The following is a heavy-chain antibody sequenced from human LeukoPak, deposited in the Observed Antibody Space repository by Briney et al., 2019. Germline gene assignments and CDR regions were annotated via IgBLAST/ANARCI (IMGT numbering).Heavy chain of an antibody. CDR2: ISSSGSTI. D-gene: IGHD6-19*01. CDR1: GFTFSDYY. Sequence: GGSLRLSCAASGFTFSDYYMSWIRQAPGKGLEWVSYISSSGSTIYYADSVKGRFTISRDNAKNSLYLQMNSLRAEDTAVYYCARERAVAGTRRKSPYWYFDLWGRGTLVTVSS. CDR3: ARERAVAGTRRKSPYWYFDL. J-gene: IGHJ2*01. V-gene: IGHV3-11*04.